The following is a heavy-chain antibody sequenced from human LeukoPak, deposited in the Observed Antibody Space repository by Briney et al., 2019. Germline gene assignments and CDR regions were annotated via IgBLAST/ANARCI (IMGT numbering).Heavy chain of an antibody. J-gene: IGHJ5*02. V-gene: IGHV1-24*01. CDR1: GYTLTELS. CDR2: FDPEDGET. CDR3: ARESGLVTAPPKNWFDP. D-gene: IGHD2-21*01. Sequence: ASVKVSCKVSGYTLTELSMHWVRQAPGKGLEWMGGFDPEDGETIYAQKFQGRVTMTRDTSTSTVYMELSSLRSEDTAAYYCARESGLVTAPPKNWFDPWGQGTLVTVSS.